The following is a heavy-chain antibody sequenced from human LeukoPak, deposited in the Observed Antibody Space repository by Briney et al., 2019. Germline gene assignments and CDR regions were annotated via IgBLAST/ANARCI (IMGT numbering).Heavy chain of an antibody. J-gene: IGHJ4*02. Sequence: SETLSLTCTVSGGSISSYYWSWIRQPAGKGLEWIGRIYTSGSTNYNPSLKSRVTISVDTSKNQFSLKLSSVTAADTAVYYCARGDCSGGSCYLSLTTIDYRGQGTLVTVSS. V-gene: IGHV4-4*07. CDR2: IYTSGST. CDR3: ARGDCSGGSCYLSLTTIDY. CDR1: GGSISSYY. D-gene: IGHD2-15*01.